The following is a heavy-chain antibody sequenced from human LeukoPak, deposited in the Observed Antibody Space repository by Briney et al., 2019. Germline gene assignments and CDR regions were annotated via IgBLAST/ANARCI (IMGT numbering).Heavy chain of an antibody. Sequence: ATVKISCKASGYTFTDYYMHWVQQAPGKGLEWMGRVDPEDGETIYAEKFQGRVTITADTSTDTAYMELSSLRSEDTPVYYCATAPRGGWLQPFDYWGQGTLVTVSS. D-gene: IGHD5-24*01. J-gene: IGHJ4*02. V-gene: IGHV1-69-2*01. CDR1: GYTFTDYY. CDR3: ATAPRGGWLQPFDY. CDR2: VDPEDGET.